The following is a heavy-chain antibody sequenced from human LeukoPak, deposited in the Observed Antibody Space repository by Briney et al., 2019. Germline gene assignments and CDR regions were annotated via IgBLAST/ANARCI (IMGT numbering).Heavy chain of an antibody. J-gene: IGHJ4*02. CDR2: IKQDGSEK. V-gene: IGHV3-7*01. D-gene: IGHD3-22*01. CDR3: ATTTTRYDSSGYNLFDY. CDR1: GFTFSNYA. Sequence: GGSLRLSCAASGFTFSNYALHWVRQAPGKGLEWVANIKQDGSEKYYVDSVKGRFTISRDNAKNSLYLQLNSLRAEDTAVYYCATTTTRYDSSGYNLFDYWGQGTLVTVSS.